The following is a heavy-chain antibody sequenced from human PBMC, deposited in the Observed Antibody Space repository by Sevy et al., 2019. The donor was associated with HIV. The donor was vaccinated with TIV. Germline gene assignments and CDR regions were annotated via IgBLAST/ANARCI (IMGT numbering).Heavy chain of an antibody. CDR1: GFTFSNYA. V-gene: IGHV3-23*01. D-gene: IGHD2-2*01. CDR3: AREGCSKPHDY. J-gene: IGHJ4*02. Sequence: GGSLRLSCAASGFTFSNYAMSWVRQAPGKGLEWVSTFSFGCGKINYADSVKGRFTISRDNSKNTLYLQMNGLRAEDKALYYCAREGCSKPHDYWGQGTLVTVSS. CDR2: FSFGCGKI.